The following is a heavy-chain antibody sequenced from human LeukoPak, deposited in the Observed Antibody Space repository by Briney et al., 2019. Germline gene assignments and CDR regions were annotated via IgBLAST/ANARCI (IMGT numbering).Heavy chain of an antibody. D-gene: IGHD6-13*01. V-gene: IGHV4-34*01. Sequence: SETLSLTCAVYGGSFSGYYWSWIRQPPGKGLEWIGEINHSGSTNYNPSLKSRVTISVDTSKNQFSLKLSSVTAADTAVYYCARGITAVPGYYYYYHMDVWGKGTTVTVSS. CDR1: GGSFSGYY. CDR3: ARGITAVPGYYYYYHMDV. J-gene: IGHJ6*03. CDR2: INHSGST.